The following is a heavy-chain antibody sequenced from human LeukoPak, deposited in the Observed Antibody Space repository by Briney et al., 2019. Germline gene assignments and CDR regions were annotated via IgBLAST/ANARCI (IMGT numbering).Heavy chain of an antibody. CDR1: GLTLSSYG. CDR3: AKDPYGGTYPSYFDY. CDR2: LRYDGSTA. V-gene: IGHV3-30*02. J-gene: IGHJ4*02. Sequence: GGSLSLSCAAPGLTLSSYGMNWVRQAPGKGLDWVAFLRYDGSTAFYEDSVKGRFTISRDSSKNTLYLQMNSLTPADTAIYYCAKDPYGGTYPSYFDYWGQGTLVTVSS. D-gene: IGHD1-26*01.